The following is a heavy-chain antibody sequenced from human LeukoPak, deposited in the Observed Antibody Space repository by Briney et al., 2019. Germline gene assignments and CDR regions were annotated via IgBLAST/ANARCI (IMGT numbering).Heavy chain of an antibody. CDR1: GFTFSSYW. D-gene: IGHD3-16*02. CDR3: ARSYYDYVWGSYRTDY. J-gene: IGHJ4*02. CDR2: INQDGSEK. Sequence: GGSLRLSCAASGFTFSSYWMSWVRQAPGKGLEWVANINQDGSEKYYVDSVKGRFTISRDNAKNSLCLQMNSLRAEDTAVYYCARSYYDYVWGSYRTDYWGQGTLVTVSS. V-gene: IGHV3-7*01.